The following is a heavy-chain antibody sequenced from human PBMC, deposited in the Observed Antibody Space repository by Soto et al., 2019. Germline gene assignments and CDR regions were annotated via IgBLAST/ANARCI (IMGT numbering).Heavy chain of an antibody. D-gene: IGHD6-6*01. V-gene: IGHV3-30*18. CDR2: ISYDGSNE. J-gene: IGHJ4*02. CDR3: AKDASQLVGWATYFDY. Sequence: GGSLRLSCAASRFTFSRYGMHWVRQAPGKGLEWVAVISYDGSNEYYADSVKGRFTISRDNSRSTLYLQMDSLRAEDTAVYYCAKDASQLVGWATYFDYWGQGTLVTVSS. CDR1: RFTFSRYG.